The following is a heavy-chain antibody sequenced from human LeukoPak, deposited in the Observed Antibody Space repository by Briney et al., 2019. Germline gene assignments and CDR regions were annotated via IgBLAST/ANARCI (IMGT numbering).Heavy chain of an antibody. CDR3: ASRKLGNDY. V-gene: IGHV4-34*01. J-gene: IGHJ4*02. Sequence: PSETLSLTCAVYGGCFSGYYWSWIRQPPGKGLEWIGEINHSGSTNYNPSLKSRVTISVDTSKNQFSLKLSSVTAADTAVYYCASRKLGNDYWGQGTLVTVSS. D-gene: IGHD7-27*01. CDR1: GGCFSGYY. CDR2: INHSGST.